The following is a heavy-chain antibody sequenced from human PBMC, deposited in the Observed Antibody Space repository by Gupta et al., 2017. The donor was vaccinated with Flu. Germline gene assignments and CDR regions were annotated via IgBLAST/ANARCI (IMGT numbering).Heavy chain of an antibody. D-gene: IGHD6-13*01. J-gene: IGHJ5*02. Sequence: WIRQPPGKGLEWIGEINHSGSTNYNPSLKSRVTISVDTSKNQFSLKPSSVTAADTAVYYCARALNWYSSSWYPHLGWFDPWGQGTLVTVSS. CDR2: INHSGST. V-gene: IGHV4-34*01. CDR3: ARALNWYSSSWYPHLGWFDP.